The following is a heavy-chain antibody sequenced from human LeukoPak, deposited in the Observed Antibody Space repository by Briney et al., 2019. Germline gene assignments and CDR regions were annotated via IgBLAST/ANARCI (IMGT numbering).Heavy chain of an antibody. Sequence: ASVKVSCKASGYTFTSYYIHWVRQAPGQGLEWMGVINPSGGSTTYAQKFQGRVTMTRDTSTSTAYMELSSLRSEDTAIYYCAREYFYNYYMDVWGKGTTVTISS. CDR3: AREYFYNYYMDV. CDR2: INPSGGST. CDR1: GYTFTSYY. V-gene: IGHV1-46*01. J-gene: IGHJ6*03.